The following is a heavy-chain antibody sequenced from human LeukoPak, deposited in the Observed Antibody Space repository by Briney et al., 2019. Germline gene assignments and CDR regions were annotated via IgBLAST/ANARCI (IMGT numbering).Heavy chain of an antibody. CDR3: ARAPVGAAGGYGMDV. CDR2: IWYDGSNK. V-gene: IGHV3-33*01. D-gene: IGHD6-13*01. J-gene: IGHJ6*02. CDR1: GFTFSSYG. Sequence: GGSLRLSCAASGFTFSSYGMHWVRQAPGKGLEWVAVIWYDGSNKYYADSVKGRFTISRDNSKNTLYLQMNSLRAEDTAVYYCARAPVGAAGGYGMDVWGQGTTVTVSS.